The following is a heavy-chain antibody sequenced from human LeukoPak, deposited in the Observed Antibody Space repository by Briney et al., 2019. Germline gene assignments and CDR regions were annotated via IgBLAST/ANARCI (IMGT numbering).Heavy chain of an antibody. CDR2: ISAYNGNT. CDR3: ARDRGYSYGFYYYYYGMDV. V-gene: IGHV1-18*01. D-gene: IGHD5-18*01. CDR1: GYTFTSYG. J-gene: IGHJ6*02. Sequence: ASVKVSCKASGYTFTSYGISWVRQAPGQGLEWMGWISAYNGNTNYAQKLQGRVTMTTDTSTSTAYMELRSLRSDDTAVYYCARDRGYSYGFYYYYYGMDVWGQGTTVTVSS.